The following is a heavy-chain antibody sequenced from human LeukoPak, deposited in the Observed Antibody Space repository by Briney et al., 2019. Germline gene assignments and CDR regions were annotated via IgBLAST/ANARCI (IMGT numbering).Heavy chain of an antibody. CDR3: ASVADY. Sequence: GGSLRLSCAASGFTITTYAMTWVRQAPGKGLESVVVISHDGTYKNYADSVKGRFTISRDASKNTVYLQMNSLRSEDTAVNYCASVADYWGQGTLVTISS. V-gene: IGHV3-30*04. J-gene: IGHJ4*02. CDR1: GFTITTYA. CDR2: ISHDGTYK.